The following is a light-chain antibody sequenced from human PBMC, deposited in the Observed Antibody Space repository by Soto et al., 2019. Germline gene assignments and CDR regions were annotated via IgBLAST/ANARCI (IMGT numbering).Light chain of an antibody. CDR3: QQCNSYPTF. CDR2: DAS. CDR1: QGISSA. Sequence: AIQLTQSPSSLSASVGDIVTITCRASQGISSALAWYQQKPGKAPKLLIYDASSLESGVPSRFRGRGSGPDFTLTISSLQPDDFATYSCQQCNSYPTFFGVRTHVEIK. V-gene: IGKV1-13*02. J-gene: IGKJ4*01.